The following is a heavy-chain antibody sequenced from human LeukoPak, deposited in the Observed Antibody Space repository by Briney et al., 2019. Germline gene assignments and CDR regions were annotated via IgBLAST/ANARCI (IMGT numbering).Heavy chain of an antibody. CDR3: ARHDSGSFDY. J-gene: IGHJ4*02. Sequence: ASVKVSCKAFEETFTGYYMHWVRQSPGQGLEWMGWINPNSGGTNYAQKFQGRVTMTRGTSISTAYMELSSLRSEDTAVYYCARHDSGSFDYWGQGTLVTVSS. CDR2: INPNSGGT. V-gene: IGHV1-2*02. CDR1: EETFTGYY. D-gene: IGHD3-10*01.